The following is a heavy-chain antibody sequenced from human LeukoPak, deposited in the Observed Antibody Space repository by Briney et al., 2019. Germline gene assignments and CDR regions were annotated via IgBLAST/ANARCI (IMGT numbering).Heavy chain of an antibody. Sequence: SETLSLTCTVSGGSISSYYWSWIRQPPGKGLEWIGYIYYSGSTNYNPSLKSRVTISVDTSKNQFSLKLSSVTAADTAVYYCVRDTVDNDAFDIWGQGTMLTVSS. V-gene: IGHV4-59*01. D-gene: IGHD5-12*01. J-gene: IGHJ3*02. CDR3: VRDTVDNDAFDI. CDR1: GGSISSYY. CDR2: IYYSGST.